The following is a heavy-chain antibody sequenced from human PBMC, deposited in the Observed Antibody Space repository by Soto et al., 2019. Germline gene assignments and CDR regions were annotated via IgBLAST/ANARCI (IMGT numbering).Heavy chain of an antibody. CDR3: AKDPGYAGGWHTPYYFDS. D-gene: IGHD6-19*01. CDR1: GFSFSSYA. Sequence: EVQLLESGGSLKQPGGSLRLACAASGFSFSSYAMRWVRQAPGKGLEWVSSISAGGDSSYYTDYVKGRFTITRDNSASTLSLQMYCLRAADTAVYYCAKDPGYAGGWHTPYYFDSWGQGPLVAVSS. V-gene: IGHV3-23*01. CDR2: ISAGGDSS. J-gene: IGHJ4*02.